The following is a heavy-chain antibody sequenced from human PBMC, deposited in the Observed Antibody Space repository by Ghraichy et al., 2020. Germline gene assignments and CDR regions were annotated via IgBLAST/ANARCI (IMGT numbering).Heavy chain of an antibody. V-gene: IGHV3-30*03. CDR2: ISYDGSNK. Sequence: GESLNISCAASGFTFSSYGMHWVRQAPGKGLEWVAVISYDGSNKYYADSVKGRFTISRDNSKNTLYLQMNSLRAEDTAVYYCGAWTGTTPGRAFDIWGQGTMVTVSS. CDR3: GAWTGTTPGRAFDI. D-gene: IGHD1-7*01. J-gene: IGHJ3*02. CDR1: GFTFSSYG.